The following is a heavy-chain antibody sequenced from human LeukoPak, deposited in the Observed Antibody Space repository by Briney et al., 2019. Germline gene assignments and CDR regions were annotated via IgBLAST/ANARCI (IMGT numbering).Heavy chain of an antibody. V-gene: IGHV3-7*01. CDR3: ARAEGYSSSWYEYFFDY. Sequence: GGSLRLSCAASGFTFSSYWMSWVRQAPGKGLEWVANIKQDGSEKYYVDSVKGRFTISRDNAKNSLYLQMNSLRAEDTAVYYCARAEGYSSSWYEYFFDYWGQGTLVTVSS. D-gene: IGHD6-13*01. J-gene: IGHJ4*02. CDR2: IKQDGSEK. CDR1: GFTFSSYW.